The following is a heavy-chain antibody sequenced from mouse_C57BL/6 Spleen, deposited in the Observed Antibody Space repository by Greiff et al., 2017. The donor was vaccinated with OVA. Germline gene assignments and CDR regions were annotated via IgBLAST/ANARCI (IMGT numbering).Heavy chain of an antibody. Sequence: QVQLQQSGAELVRPGSSVKLSCKASGYTFTSYWMHWVKQRPIQGLEWIGNIDPSDSETHYNQKFKDKATLTVDKSSSTAYMQLSSLTSEDSAVYYCARGYYYGSSYVGYFDVWGTGTTVTVSS. J-gene: IGHJ1*03. V-gene: IGHV1-52*01. D-gene: IGHD1-1*01. CDR3: ARGYYYGSSYVGYFDV. CDR1: GYTFTSYW. CDR2: IDPSDSET.